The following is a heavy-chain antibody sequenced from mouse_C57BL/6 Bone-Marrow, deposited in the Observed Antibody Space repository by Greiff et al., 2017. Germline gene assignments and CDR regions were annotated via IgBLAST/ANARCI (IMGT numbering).Heavy chain of an antibody. J-gene: IGHJ4*01. CDR3: ARRERGAMDY. Sequence: QVTLKVSGPGILQSSQTLSLSCSFSGFSLTTSGMGVSWLRHPPGKGLEWLAHLYWDDDKCYHPSLKSRPTISKDTSRNQLFLSITSVDTADTYTYCSARRERGAMDYWGQGTSVTVSA. CDR1: GFSLTTSGMG. V-gene: IGHV8-12*01. CDR2: LYWDDDK.